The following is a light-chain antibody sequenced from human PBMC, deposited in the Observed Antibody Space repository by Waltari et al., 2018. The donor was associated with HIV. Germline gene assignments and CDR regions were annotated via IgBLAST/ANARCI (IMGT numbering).Light chain of an antibody. V-gene: IGLV3-1*01. CDR2: QDN. J-gene: IGLJ3*02. CDR1: SWGEQY. CDR3: QAWDSGTVV. Sequence: SYEVTQPPSVSVSPGQTASITCSGDSWGEQYTSWYQQRPGQSPVLVIYQDNYRPSGIPDRFSGSNSGNTATLTISGTQSMDEADYYCQAWDSGTVVFGGGTKLTVL.